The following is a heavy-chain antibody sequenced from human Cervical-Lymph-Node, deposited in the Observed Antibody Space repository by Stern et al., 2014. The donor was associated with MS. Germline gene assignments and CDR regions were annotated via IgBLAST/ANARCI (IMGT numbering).Heavy chain of an antibody. D-gene: IGHD2-15*01. V-gene: IGHV1-46*02. Sequence: VQLVESGSEVKKPGASVKVSCKASEYTHNNYLIHWVRQAPGKRPDWMGVINPSGAKNYAQKVQDRVTMTTDASTSTFYMELSRLRSEDTAVYYCAVRYCSGGRCYSVPDVWGQGTTVIVSS. J-gene: IGHJ6*02. CDR3: AVRYCSGGRCYSVPDV. CDR1: EYTHNNYL. CDR2: INPSGAK.